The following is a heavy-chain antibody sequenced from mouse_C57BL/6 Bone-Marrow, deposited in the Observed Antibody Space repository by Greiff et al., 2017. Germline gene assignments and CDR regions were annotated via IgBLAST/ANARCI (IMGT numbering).Heavy chain of an antibody. V-gene: IGHV14-2*01. D-gene: IGHD3-1*01. J-gene: IGHJ3*01. CDR1: GFNIKDYY. CDR2: IDPEDGET. Sequence: VQLQQSGAELVKPGASVKLSCTASGFNIKDYYMHWVKQRTEQGLEWIGRIDPEDGETKSAAKLQGKATITADPSSNTAYLPLSSLTSEDTAVYYWARGGLLTAYWGQGTLVTVSA. CDR3: ARGGLLTAY.